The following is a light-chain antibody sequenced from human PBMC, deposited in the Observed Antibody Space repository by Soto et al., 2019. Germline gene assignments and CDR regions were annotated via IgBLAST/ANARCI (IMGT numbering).Light chain of an antibody. J-gene: IGLJ3*02. CDR2: GNN. CDR3: QSYDSGLSGSV. CDR1: DSNIGENFD. V-gene: IGLV1-40*01. Sequence: QSVLTQPPSVSGAPGHRGTLSCTWSDSNIGENFDIHWYQQLPGTAPKLLIYGNNNRPSGVPDRFSASRSGTSASLAITGLQAKDQADYSCQSYDSGLSGSVFGGGTKVTVL.